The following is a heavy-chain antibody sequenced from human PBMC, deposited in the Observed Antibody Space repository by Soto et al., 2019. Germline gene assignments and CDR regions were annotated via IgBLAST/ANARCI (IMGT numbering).Heavy chain of an antibody. Sequence: ASVKVSCKASGGPFSSFAFSWVRQAPGQGLEWMGGIIPMFGSANYAQEFLGRVTMTTDTSTSTAYMELRSLRSDDTAVYYCARGVGATGYYYYYGMDVWGQGTTVTVSS. D-gene: IGHD1-26*01. CDR3: ARGVGATGYYYYYGMDV. CDR2: IIPMFGSA. J-gene: IGHJ6*02. CDR1: GGPFSSFA. V-gene: IGHV1-69*05.